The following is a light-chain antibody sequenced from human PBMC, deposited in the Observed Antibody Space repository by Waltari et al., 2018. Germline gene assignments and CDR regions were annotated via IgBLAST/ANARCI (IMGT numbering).Light chain of an antibody. Sequence: EVVLTQSPVTLSLAVGDSATLSCRASESVSNYLAWYQQKPGQSPRLLIYDTSKRATGIPARFSGSGYGTDFTLTINNREAEDFALYYCQQGSILPLTFGGGTNVEIK. J-gene: IGKJ4*01. CDR2: DTS. CDR3: QQGSILPLT. V-gene: IGKV3-11*01. CDR1: ESVSNY.